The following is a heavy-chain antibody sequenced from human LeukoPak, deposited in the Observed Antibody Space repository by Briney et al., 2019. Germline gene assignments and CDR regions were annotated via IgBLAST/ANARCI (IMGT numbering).Heavy chain of an antibody. CDR3: ARAVLTYSGGSYSYYLDV. D-gene: IGHD1-26*01. V-gene: IGHV4-34*01. CDR1: GGSFSGYY. J-gene: IGHJ6*03. CDR2: INHVEST. Sequence: SETLSLTCAVKGGSFSGYYWSWIRQSPGKGLEWIGEINHVESTNDNPSLKSRVTTSVDTSKNQFSLTLSSVTAADTAVYYCARAVLTYSGGSYSYYLDVWGKGTTVTVSS.